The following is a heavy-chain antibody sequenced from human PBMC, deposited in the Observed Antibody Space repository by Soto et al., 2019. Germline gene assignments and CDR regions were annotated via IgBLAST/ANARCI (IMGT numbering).Heavy chain of an antibody. CDR2: TYYRSKWYN. J-gene: IGHJ5*02. CDR3: AREGYGDYVSIDRTDNWFDP. V-gene: IGHV6-1*01. CDR1: GDSVSSNSAA. D-gene: IGHD4-17*01. Sequence: SQTLSLTCAISGDSVSSNSAAWNWIRQSPSRGLEWLGRTYYRSKWYNDYAVSVKSRITINPDTSKNQFSLQLNSVTPEDTAVYYCAREGYGDYVSIDRTDNWFDPWGQGTLVTVSS.